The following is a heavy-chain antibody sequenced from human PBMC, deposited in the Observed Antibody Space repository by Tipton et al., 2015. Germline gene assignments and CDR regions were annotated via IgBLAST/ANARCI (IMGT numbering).Heavy chain of an antibody. CDR3: AIYCGFDGMPDY. D-gene: IGHD5-12*01. CDR2: IVTDYATA. CDR1: GGTFSSYA. J-gene: IGHJ4*02. Sequence: QSGPEVKKPGSSVKVSCKASGGTFSSYAITWVRQAPGQGLEWMGRIVTDYATANYAQNLQGRVTITADDSTSTAHMELSSLRYEYTAVYYCAIYCGFDGMPDYGGQGTLVTFSS. V-gene: IGHV1-69*15.